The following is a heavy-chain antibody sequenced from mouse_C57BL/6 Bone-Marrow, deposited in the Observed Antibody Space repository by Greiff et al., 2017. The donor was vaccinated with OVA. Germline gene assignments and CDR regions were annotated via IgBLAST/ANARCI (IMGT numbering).Heavy chain of an antibody. Sequence: VQGVESGPGLVAPSQSLSITCTVSGFSLTSYAISWVRQPPGKGLEWLGVIWTGGGTNYNSALKSRLSISKDNSKSQGFLKLNSLQTDDTAGYYCARGDYDGFYYAMDYWGQGTSVTVSS. D-gene: IGHD2-4*01. CDR3: ARGDYDGFYYAMDY. J-gene: IGHJ4*01. V-gene: IGHV2-9-1*01. CDR2: IWTGGGT. CDR1: GFSLTSYA.